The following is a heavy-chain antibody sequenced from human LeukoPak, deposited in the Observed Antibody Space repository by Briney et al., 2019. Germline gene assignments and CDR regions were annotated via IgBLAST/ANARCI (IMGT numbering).Heavy chain of an antibody. CDR2: IWYDGSNK. CDR1: GFTFSNYG. D-gene: IGHD2-15*01. J-gene: IGHJ4*02. Sequence: PGRSLRLSCAASGFTFSNYGMYWVRQAPGKGLEWVAVIWYDGSNKYYADSVKGRFTISRDNSKNTLYLQMNSLRAEDTAVYYCATVRSCSGGDFYYLDYWGQGPRVTVPS. CDR3: ATVRSCSGGDFYYLDY. V-gene: IGHV3-33*01.